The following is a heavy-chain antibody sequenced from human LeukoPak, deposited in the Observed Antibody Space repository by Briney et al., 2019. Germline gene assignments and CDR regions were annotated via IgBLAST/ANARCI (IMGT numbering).Heavy chain of an antibody. V-gene: IGHV3-30-3*01. CDR1: GFTFSSYA. CDR2: ISYDGSNR. Sequence: GRSLRLSCAASGFTFSSYAMHWVRQAPGKGLEWVAVISYDGSNRYYADPVKGRFTISRDNSKNTLYLQMNSLRAEDTAVYYCAREGVAYSGGDCSAFDYWGQGTLVTVSS. J-gene: IGHJ4*02. D-gene: IGHD2-21*02. CDR3: AREGVAYSGGDCSAFDY.